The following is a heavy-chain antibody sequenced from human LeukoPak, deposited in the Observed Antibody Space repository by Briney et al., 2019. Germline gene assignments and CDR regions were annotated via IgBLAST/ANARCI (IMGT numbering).Heavy chain of an antibody. Sequence: SETLSLTCTVSGGSISSSSYYWGWIRQPPGKGLEWIGSIYYSGSTYYNPSLKSRVTISVDTSKNQISLKLSSVTAADTAVYYCARRVVVVAATGNWFDPRGQGTLVTVSS. D-gene: IGHD2-15*01. V-gene: IGHV4-39*01. CDR2: IYYSGST. CDR1: GGSISSSSYY. J-gene: IGHJ5*02. CDR3: ARRVVVVAATGNWFDP.